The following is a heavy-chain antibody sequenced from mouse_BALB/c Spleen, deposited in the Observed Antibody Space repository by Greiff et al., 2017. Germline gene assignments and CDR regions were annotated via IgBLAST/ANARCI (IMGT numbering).Heavy chain of an antibody. D-gene: IGHD2-1*01. Sequence: EVKVEESGGGLVQPGGSMKLSCVASGFTFSNYWMNWVRQSPEKGLEWVAEIRLKSNNYATHYAESVKGRFTISRDDSKSSVYLQMNNLRAEDTGSYYCTRGNSSAYWGQGTLVTVSA. CDR1: GFTFSNYW. CDR3: TRGNSSAY. CDR2: IRLKSNNYAT. V-gene: IGHV6-6*02. J-gene: IGHJ3*01.